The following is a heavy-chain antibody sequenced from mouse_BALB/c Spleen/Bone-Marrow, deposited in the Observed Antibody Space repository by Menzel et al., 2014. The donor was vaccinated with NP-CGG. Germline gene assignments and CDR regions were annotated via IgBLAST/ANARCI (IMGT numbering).Heavy chain of an antibody. J-gene: IGHJ3*01. CDR3: ALNWDSAY. CDR1: GFTFSSYG. V-gene: IGHV5-6*01. CDR2: INNGGTYT. D-gene: IGHD4-1*02. Sequence: EVQVVESGGDLVKPGGSLKLSCAAPGFTFSSYGMSWVRQTPDKRLEWVATINNGGTYTYYPDSAKGRFTISRDNAKNTLYLQMSSLKSEDTAMYYCALNWDSAYWGQGTLVAVSA.